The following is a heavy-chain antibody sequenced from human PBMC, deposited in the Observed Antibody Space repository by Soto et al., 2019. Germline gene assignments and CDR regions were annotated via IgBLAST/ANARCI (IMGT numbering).Heavy chain of an antibody. V-gene: IGHV1-3*01. CDR2: INAGNGNT. J-gene: IGHJ4*02. D-gene: IGHD3-10*01. CDR3: ARDPGTGWDY. Sequence: ASVKVSCKASGYTLTSYPIHWVRQAPGQSLEWMGWINAGNGNTKYSQKFQGRVTITRDTSASTAYMELSSLRSEDTAVYYCARDPGTGWDYWGQGTLVTVSS. CDR1: GYTLTSYP.